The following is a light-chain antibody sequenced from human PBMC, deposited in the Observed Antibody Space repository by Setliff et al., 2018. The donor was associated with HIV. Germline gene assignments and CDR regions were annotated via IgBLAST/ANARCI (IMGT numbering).Light chain of an antibody. CDR1: SSDVGGYNS. V-gene: IGLV2-14*01. CDR3: TSYTSSSTDV. CDR2: GVN. Sequence: QSVLTQPASVSGSPGQSITISCTGTSSDVGGYNSVSWYQHYPGKAPKVMIYGVNNRPSGVSNRFSGSKSGSTASLTISGLQAEDEADYFCTSYTSSSTDVFGTGTKVTVL. J-gene: IGLJ1*01.